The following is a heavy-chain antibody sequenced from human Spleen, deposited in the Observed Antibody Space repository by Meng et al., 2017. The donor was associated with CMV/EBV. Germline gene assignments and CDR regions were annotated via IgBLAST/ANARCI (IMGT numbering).Heavy chain of an antibody. CDR2: FIPMFDTA. J-gene: IGHJ6*02. D-gene: IGHD2-2*01. CDR3: AREGCSSTSCYFNYYYGMDV. Sequence: SVKVSCKASGGTFSNYGFTWVRQAPGQRLEWMGAFIPMFDTANYAQKLQGRVTMTADKSTSTAYMELSRLRSDDTAVYYCAREGCSSTSCYFNYYYGMDVWGQGTTVTVSS. V-gene: IGHV1-69*06. CDR1: GGTFSNYG.